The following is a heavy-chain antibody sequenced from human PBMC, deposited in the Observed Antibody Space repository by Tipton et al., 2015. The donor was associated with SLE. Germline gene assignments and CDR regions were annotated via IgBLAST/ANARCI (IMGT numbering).Heavy chain of an antibody. V-gene: IGHV4-34*01. J-gene: IGHJ6*03. CDR2: INHSGST. Sequence: LRLSCAVYGESFSGYYWSWIRQPPGKGLEWIGEINHSGSTNYNPSLKSRVTISVDTSKNQFSLKLSSVTAADTAVYYCARSGGSSGWLHYMDVWGKGTTVTVSS. CDR3: ARSGGSSGWLHYMDV. CDR1: GESFSGYY. D-gene: IGHD6-25*01.